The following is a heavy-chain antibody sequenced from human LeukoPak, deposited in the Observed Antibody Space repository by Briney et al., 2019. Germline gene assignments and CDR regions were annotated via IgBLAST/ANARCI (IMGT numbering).Heavy chain of an antibody. D-gene: IGHD6-6*01. V-gene: IGHV3-21*01. Sequence: GGSLRLSCAASGFTFSSYSMNWVRQAPGKGLEWVSSISSSSSYIYYADSVKGRFTISRDNAKNSLYLQMNSLRAEDTAVYYCARGSSSSDRSFDYWGQGTLVTVSS. CDR3: ARGSSSSDRSFDY. CDR1: GFTFSSYS. CDR2: ISSSSSYI. J-gene: IGHJ4*02.